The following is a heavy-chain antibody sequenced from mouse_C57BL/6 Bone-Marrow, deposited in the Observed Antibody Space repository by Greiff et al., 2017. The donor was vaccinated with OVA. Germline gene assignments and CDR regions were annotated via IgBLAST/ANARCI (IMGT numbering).Heavy chain of an antibody. CDR3: ARRYYGSSYWYFDV. J-gene: IGHJ1*03. CDR2: IYPGSGST. D-gene: IGHD1-1*01. CDR1: GYTFTSYW. Sequence: QVQLQQPGAELVKPGASVKMSCKASGYTFTSYWITLVKQRPGQGLEWIGDIYPGSGSTNYNEKFKSKATLTVDTSSSTAYMQLSSLTSEDSAVYYCARRYYGSSYWYFDVWGTGTTVTVSS. V-gene: IGHV1-55*01.